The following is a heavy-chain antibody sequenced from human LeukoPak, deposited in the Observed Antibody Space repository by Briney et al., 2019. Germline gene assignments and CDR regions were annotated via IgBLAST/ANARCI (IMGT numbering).Heavy chain of an antibody. CDR3: SKEDYDFWSGSRSYYYYCYMDV. CDR2: ISGDGGST. J-gene: IGHJ6*03. D-gene: IGHD3-3*01. CDR1: GFTFDDYA. V-gene: IGHV3-43*02. Sequence: PGGSLRLSCAASGFTFDDYAMHWVRQAPGKGLEWVSLISGDGGSTYYADSVKGRFTISRDNSKNSLYLQMNSLRTEDTALYYCSKEDYDFWSGSRSYYYYCYMDVWGKGTTVTVSS.